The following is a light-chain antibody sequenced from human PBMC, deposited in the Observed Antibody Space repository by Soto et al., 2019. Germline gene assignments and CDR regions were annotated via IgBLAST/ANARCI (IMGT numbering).Light chain of an antibody. J-gene: IGLJ2*01. CDR1: SSDVGGYNY. CDR2: EGY. Sequence: QSAPTQPPSASGSPGQSVTFSCTGTSSDVGGYNYVSWYQQYPGKAPKLMIYEGYKRHSGVPDRFSGSKSGNTASLTVSGLQTEDEADYYCSAYAGSSTWVFGGGTKLTVL. CDR3: SAYAGSSTWV. V-gene: IGLV2-8*01.